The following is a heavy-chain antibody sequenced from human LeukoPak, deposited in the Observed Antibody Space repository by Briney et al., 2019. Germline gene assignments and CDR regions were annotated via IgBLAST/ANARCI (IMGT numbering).Heavy chain of an antibody. CDR1: GGSFSGYY. Sequence: SETLSLTCAVYGGSFSGYYWSWIRQPPGKGLEWIGEINHSGSTNYNPSLKSRVTISVDTSKNQFSLKLSSVTAADTSVYYCARQGAYLYYFDYWGQGTLVTVSS. CDR3: ARQGAYLYYFDY. J-gene: IGHJ4*02. D-gene: IGHD1-26*01. V-gene: IGHV4-34*01. CDR2: INHSGST.